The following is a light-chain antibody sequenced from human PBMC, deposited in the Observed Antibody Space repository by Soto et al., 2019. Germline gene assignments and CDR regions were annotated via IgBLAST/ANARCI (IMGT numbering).Light chain of an antibody. CDR2: GAS. CDR3: QQYGRSPPFT. Sequence: EIVLTQSPGTLSLSPGERATLSCRASQSVSSTYIAWYQQNPGRAPRLLIYGASSRATGIPDRFSGSGSGTDFTTTISSLEPDDFAVDFCQQYGRSPPFTFGQGTKVEIK. V-gene: IGKV3-20*01. J-gene: IGKJ2*01. CDR1: QSVSSTY.